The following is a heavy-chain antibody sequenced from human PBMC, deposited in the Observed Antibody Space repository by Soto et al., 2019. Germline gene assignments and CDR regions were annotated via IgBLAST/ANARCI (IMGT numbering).Heavy chain of an antibody. D-gene: IGHD3-22*01. CDR2: IWYDGSNK. CDR3: ARDMDLISGYNYYYGMDV. J-gene: IGHJ6*02. V-gene: IGHV3-33*01. CDR1: GFTFRSYG. Sequence: PGGSLRLSCAASGFTFRSYGMHWVRQAPGKGLEWVAVIWYDGSNKYYADSVKGRFTISRDNSKNTLYLQMNSLRAEDTAVYYCARDMDLISGYNYYYGMDVWGQGTTVTVSS.